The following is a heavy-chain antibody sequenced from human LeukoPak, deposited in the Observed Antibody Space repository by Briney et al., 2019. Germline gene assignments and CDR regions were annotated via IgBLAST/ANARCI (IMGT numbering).Heavy chain of an antibody. D-gene: IGHD6-13*01. J-gene: IGHJ6*03. CDR3: AGIAAAGTPFGYYYYYMDV. CDR1: GFTFSSYS. V-gene: IGHV3-48*01. CDR2: ISSSSSTI. Sequence: GGSLRLSCAASGFTFSSYSMNWVRQAPGKGLGWVSYISSSSSTIYYADSVKGRFTISRDNAKNSLYLQMNSLRAEDTAVYYYAGIAAAGTPFGYYYYYMDVWGKGTTVTVSS.